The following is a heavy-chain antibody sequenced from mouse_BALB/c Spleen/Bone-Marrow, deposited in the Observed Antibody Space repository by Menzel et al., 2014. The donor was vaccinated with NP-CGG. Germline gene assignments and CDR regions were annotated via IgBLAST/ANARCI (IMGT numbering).Heavy chain of an antibody. D-gene: IGHD1-1*01. CDR1: GFNIKDTF. CDR2: IDPANDNS. Sequence: VQLQQPGAELVKPGASVKLSCAASGFNIKDTFIHWVKRRPEQGLEWIGSIDPANDNSKFDPKFQGKATLTADTSSNTAYLQLSSLTSEDTTVYFCTRNYVSHYFDYWGQGTTLTVSS. CDR3: TRNYVSHYFDY. V-gene: IGHV14-3*02. J-gene: IGHJ2*01.